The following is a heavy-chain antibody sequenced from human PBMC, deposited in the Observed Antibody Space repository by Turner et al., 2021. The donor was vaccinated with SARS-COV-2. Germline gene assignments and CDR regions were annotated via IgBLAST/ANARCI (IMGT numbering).Heavy chain of an antibody. CDR2: VDPEDGET. CDR1: GYTLTELS. J-gene: IGHJ6*02. D-gene: IGHD3-9*01. Sequence: QVQLVQSGAEVKTPGASVQVSCKVSGYTLTELSMHWERQAPGKGLEWMGGVDPEDGETIYAQKFQGRVTMTEDTSTDTAYMELSSLRSEDTAVYYCATGGWALRVFDWLYGMDVWGQGTTVTVSS. CDR3: ATGGWALRVFDWLYGMDV. V-gene: IGHV1-24*01.